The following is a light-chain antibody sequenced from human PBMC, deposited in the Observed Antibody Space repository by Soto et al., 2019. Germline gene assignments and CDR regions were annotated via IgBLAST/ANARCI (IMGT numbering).Light chain of an antibody. J-gene: IGKJ1*01. Sequence: EIVMTQSPATLSVSPGERATLSCRASQSVSSNLAWYQQKPGQAPTPLIYGASTRATGSPARFSGSGSGTEFTLTISSLQSEDFAVYYCQQYNNWPGTFGQGTKVEIK. V-gene: IGKV3-15*01. CDR1: QSVSSN. CDR2: GAS. CDR3: QQYNNWPGT.